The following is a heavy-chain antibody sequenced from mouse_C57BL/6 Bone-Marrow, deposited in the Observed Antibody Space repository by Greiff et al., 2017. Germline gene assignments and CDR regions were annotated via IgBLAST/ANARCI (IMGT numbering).Heavy chain of an antibody. V-gene: IGHV1-80*01. Sequence: QVQLQQSGAELVKPGASVKISCKASGYAFSSYWMNWVKQRPGKGLEWIGQIYPGDGDTNYNGKFKGKATRTADKSYSTAYMQLSSLTSEDSAVYFCAREIPDYYGISYLYAMDYWGQGTSVTVSS. D-gene: IGHD1-1*01. CDR2: IYPGDGDT. J-gene: IGHJ4*01. CDR1: GYAFSSYW. CDR3: AREIPDYYGISYLYAMDY.